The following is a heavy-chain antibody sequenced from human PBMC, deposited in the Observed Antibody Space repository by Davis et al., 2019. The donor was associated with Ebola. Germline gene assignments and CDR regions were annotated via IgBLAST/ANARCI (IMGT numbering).Heavy chain of an antibody. CDR3: AKGGGTSSSDFRRT. CDR2: IRYDGGVK. CDR1: GFSFSTYG. J-gene: IGHJ5*02. Sequence: GESLKISCAASGFSFSTYGMHWVRQAPGKGLEWVAFIRYDGGVKWYADSVKGRFTVSRDNSKNTLFLQMSSLRVEDTAVYYCAKGGGTSSSDFRRTWGQGTLVTVSS. V-gene: IGHV3-30*02. D-gene: IGHD6-6*01.